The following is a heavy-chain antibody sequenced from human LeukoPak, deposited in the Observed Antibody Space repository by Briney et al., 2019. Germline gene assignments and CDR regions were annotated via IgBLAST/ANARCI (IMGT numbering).Heavy chain of an antibody. CDR2: ISGSGGST. CDR3: AKDHTYYDFWSGYYALYYFDY. J-gene: IGHJ4*02. CDR1: GFTFSSYS. Sequence: GGSLRLSCAASGFTFSSYSMNWVRQAPGKGLEWVSAISGSGGSTYYADSVKGRSTISRDNSKNTLYLQMNSLRAEDTAVYYCAKDHTYYDFWSGYYALYYFDYWGQGTLVTVSS. D-gene: IGHD3-3*01. V-gene: IGHV3-23*01.